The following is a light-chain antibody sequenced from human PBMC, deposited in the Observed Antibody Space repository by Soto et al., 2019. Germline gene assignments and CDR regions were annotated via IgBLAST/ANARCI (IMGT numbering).Light chain of an antibody. CDR1: QSVGSY. CDR3: QQRSNWPPFT. J-gene: IGKJ3*01. CDR2: DAS. Sequence: EIVLTQSPATLSLSPGERATLSCRASQSVGSYLAWYQQKPGQAPRLLIYDASNRATGIPDRFGGSGSGTDFTLTISSLEPEDFAVYYCQQRSNWPPFTFGPGTKVDIK. V-gene: IGKV3-11*01.